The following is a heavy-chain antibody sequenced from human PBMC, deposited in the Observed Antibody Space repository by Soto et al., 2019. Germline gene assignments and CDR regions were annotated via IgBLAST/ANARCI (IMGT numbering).Heavy chain of an antibody. CDR1: GSSVNVGCC. D-gene: IGHD4-17*01. CDR2: IYFSGST. J-gene: IGHJ4*02. Sequence: GSSVNVGCCRIFNRQNPGKGLEWIGYIYFSGSTYYNPSLKSRVTISVDTSKNQFSLKLSSVTAADTAVYYCARVGYGEPPKPFDSWGKGALVTVSS. V-gene: IGHV4-30-4*06. CDR3: ARVGYGEPPKPFDS.